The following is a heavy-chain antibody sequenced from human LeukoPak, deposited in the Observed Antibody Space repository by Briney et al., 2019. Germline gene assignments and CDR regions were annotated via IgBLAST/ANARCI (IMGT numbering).Heavy chain of an antibody. V-gene: IGHV5-51*01. CDR2: TYPGDSDT. J-gene: IGHJ4*02. CDR3: VRFGLTSSLDY. Sequence: GESLKISCKISGYRLTDNWIGWVRQVPGKGLEWMGLTYPGDSDTRYSPSFQGQVTFSVDMSISTAYLQLSGLRASDTAIYYCVRFGLTSSLDYWGQGTLVTVSS. D-gene: IGHD6-13*01. CDR1: GYRLTDNW.